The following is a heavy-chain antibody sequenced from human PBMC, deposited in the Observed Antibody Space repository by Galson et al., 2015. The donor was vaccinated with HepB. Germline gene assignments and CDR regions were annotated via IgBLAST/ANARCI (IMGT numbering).Heavy chain of an antibody. CDR2: ISSSSSTI. D-gene: IGHD1-1*01. J-gene: IGHJ6*03. CDR1: GFTFSSYS. V-gene: IGHV3-48*02. CDR3: ARVRQQLERRGDYYYYMDV. Sequence: AASGFTFSSYSMNWVRQAPGKGLEWVSYISSSSSTIYYADSVKGRFTISRDNAKNSLYLQMNSLRDEDTAVYYCARVRQQLERRGDYYYYMDVWGKGTTVTVSS.